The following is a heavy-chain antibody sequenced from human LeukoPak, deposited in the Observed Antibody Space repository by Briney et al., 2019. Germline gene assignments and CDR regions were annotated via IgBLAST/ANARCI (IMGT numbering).Heavy chain of an antibody. Sequence: ASVKVSCKASGYTFTSNYIHWVRQAPGQGLEWMGMIYPRDGSTSYAQKFHGRVTVTRDTSTSPVHMELSGLRSEETAVYYCARAPIGYCSGGSCYEHAFDIWGQGTMVTVSS. J-gene: IGHJ3*02. CDR3: ARAPIGYCSGGSCYEHAFDI. CDR1: GYTFTSNY. V-gene: IGHV1-46*01. D-gene: IGHD2-15*01. CDR2: IYPRDGST.